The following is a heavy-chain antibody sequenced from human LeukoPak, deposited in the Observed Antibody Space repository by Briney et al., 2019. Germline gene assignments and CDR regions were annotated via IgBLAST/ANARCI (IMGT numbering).Heavy chain of an antibody. J-gene: IGHJ5*01. CDR1: GYTFTSHD. V-gene: IGHV1-8*01. Sequence: ASVKVSCKASGYTFTSHDINWVRQATAQGLEWMGWMNPNSGKTGYAQKFQGRLTMTRNTSISTAYMELSSLGSEDTAVYYCASHPPPKNCFDPWGQGTLVTVSS. CDR2: MNPNSGKT. CDR3: ASHPPPKNCFDP.